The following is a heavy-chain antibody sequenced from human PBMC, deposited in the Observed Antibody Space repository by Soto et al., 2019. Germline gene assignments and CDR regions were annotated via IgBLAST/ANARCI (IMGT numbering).Heavy chain of an antibody. CDR1: GFTFSSYE. J-gene: IGHJ4*02. D-gene: IGHD4-17*01. V-gene: IGHV3-48*03. CDR2: ISSSGSTI. Sequence: GGSLRLSCAASGFTFSSYEMNWVRQAPGKGLEWVSYISSSGSTIYYADSVKGRFTISRDNAKNSLYLQMNSLRAEDTVVYYCPRGYTTARTDHWGQGTLVTVSS. CDR3: PRGYTTARTDH.